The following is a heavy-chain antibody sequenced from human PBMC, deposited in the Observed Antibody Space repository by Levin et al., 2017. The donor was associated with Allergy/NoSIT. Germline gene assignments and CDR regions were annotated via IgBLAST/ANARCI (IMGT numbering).Heavy chain of an antibody. Sequence: SGPTLVKPTQTLTLTCTFSGFSLSTSGVGVTWIRQPPGKALEWLALIYWDDEKRYSPSLKSRLTITRDTSKNQVVLTMTNMDPVDTATYYCARRSWKYYGRSGYPLFDPWGQGTLVTVSS. J-gene: IGHJ5*02. CDR3: ARRSWKYYGRSGYPLFDP. D-gene: IGHD3-22*01. V-gene: IGHV2-5*02. CDR1: GFSLSTSGVG. CDR2: IYWDDEK.